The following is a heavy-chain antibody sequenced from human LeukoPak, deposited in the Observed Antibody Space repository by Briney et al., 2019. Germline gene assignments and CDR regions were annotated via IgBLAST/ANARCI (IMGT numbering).Heavy chain of an antibody. Sequence: SETLSLTCTVSGGSINSGGYYWSWIRQHPGKGLEWIGYIYYSGSTYYNPSLKSRVTISVDTSKNRFSLKLSSVTAADTAVYYCAQFDVLSGYYSGFDVWGQGTTVIVSS. CDR2: IYYSGST. CDR3: AQFDVLSGYYSGFDV. V-gene: IGHV4-31*03. CDR1: GGSINSGGYY. J-gene: IGHJ6*02. D-gene: IGHD3-3*01.